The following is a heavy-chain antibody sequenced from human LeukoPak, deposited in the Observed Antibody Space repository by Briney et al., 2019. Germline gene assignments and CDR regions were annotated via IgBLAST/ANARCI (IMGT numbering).Heavy chain of an antibody. J-gene: IGHJ5*02. CDR2: IHPGEADD. Sequence: GESLKTSCQGSGYTFDNYLIGWVRQIPAKGLGWMGIIHPGEADDKYRPSFQGQVTFSADRSISTAYLQWSSLKASDTAMYYCARLCGSSRGWFDPWGQGTLVTVSS. CDR1: GYTFDNYL. D-gene: IGHD1-26*01. CDR3: ARLCGSSRGWFDP. V-gene: IGHV5-51*01.